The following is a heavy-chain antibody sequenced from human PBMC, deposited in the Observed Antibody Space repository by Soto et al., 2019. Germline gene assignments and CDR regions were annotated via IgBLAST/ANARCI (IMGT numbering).Heavy chain of an antibody. CDR1: GYTLTELS. CDR2: FDPEDDET. Sequence: ASVKVSCKISGYTLTELSMHWVRQAPGKGLEWMGGFDPEDDETIYAQKFQGRVTMTEDTSTDTAYMQLSGLRSEDTAVYYCARELYSCGAECPYYMDYWGQGTPVTVSS. V-gene: IGHV1-24*01. J-gene: IGHJ4*02. CDR3: ARELYSCGAECPYYMDY. D-gene: IGHD2-21*01.